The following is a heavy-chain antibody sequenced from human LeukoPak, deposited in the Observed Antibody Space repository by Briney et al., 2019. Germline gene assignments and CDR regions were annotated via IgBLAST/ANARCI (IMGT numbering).Heavy chain of an antibody. CDR3: ARGSSSWGCQ. J-gene: IGHJ4*02. CDR2: IYHSGST. CDR1: GYSISSGYY. V-gene: IGHV4-38-2*02. Sequence: SETLSLTCTVSGYSISSGYYWGWIRQPPGQGLEWIGSIYHSGSTYYNPSLKSRVTISVDTSKNQFSLKLSSVTAADTAVYYCARGSSSWGCQWGQGTLVTVSS. D-gene: IGHD3-16*01.